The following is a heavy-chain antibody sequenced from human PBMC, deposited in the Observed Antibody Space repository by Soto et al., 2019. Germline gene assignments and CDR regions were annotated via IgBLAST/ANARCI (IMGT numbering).Heavy chain of an antibody. CDR1: ADSFTSHY. V-gene: IGHV4-59*06. Sequence: PSETLSPTCTFSADSFTSHYLTWIRQPPGKGREWIGYIYYIGSTYYNPSLKSRVTISVDTSKNQFSLKLSSVTAADTAVYYCATGQEYSSSEYDYWGQGTLVTVSS. J-gene: IGHJ4*02. D-gene: IGHD6-6*01. CDR2: IYYIGST. CDR3: ATGQEYSSSEYDY.